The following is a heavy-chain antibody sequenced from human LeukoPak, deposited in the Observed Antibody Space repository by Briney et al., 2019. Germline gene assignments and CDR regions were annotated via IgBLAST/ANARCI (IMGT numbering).Heavy chain of an antibody. CDR2: ISYDGSNK. CDR1: GFTFSTAG. Sequence: GGSLRPSCAASGFTFSTAGINWVRQAPGTGLESWAVISYDGSNKYYADSVKGRFTISRDNSKNTLYLQMNSLRAEDTAVYYCAKNPIYGSGSYYPYFDYWGQGTLVTVSS. D-gene: IGHD3-10*01. J-gene: IGHJ4*02. CDR3: AKNPIYGSGSYYPYFDY. V-gene: IGHV3-30*18.